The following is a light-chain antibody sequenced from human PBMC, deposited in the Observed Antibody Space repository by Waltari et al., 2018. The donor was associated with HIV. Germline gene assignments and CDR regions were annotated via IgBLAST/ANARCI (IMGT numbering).Light chain of an antibody. CDR2: SNQ. Sequence: QPVLTQPPSASGTPGTRVTIPCSGRISPIGITTVNWYQQFPGTSPNLRNYSNQQRPPGVPDRFSGSKSGTSASLAISGLQSEDEADYYCAAWDDSLNGLVFGTGTKVTVL. CDR1: ISPIGITT. V-gene: IGLV1-44*01. CDR3: AAWDDSLNGLV. J-gene: IGLJ1*01.